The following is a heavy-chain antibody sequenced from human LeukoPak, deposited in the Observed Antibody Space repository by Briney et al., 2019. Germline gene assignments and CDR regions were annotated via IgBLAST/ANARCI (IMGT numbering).Heavy chain of an antibody. CDR3: ARVGAIMITFGGHYYFDY. J-gene: IGHJ4*02. V-gene: IGHV1-46*01. CDR2: INPSGGST. CDR1: GYTFTSYY. Sequence: ASVKVSCKASGYTFTSYYMHWVRQAPGQGLEWMGIINPSGGSTSYAQKFQGRVTMTRDTSTSTVYMELSSLRSEDTAVYYCARVGAIMITFGGHYYFDYWDQGTLVTVSS. D-gene: IGHD3-16*01.